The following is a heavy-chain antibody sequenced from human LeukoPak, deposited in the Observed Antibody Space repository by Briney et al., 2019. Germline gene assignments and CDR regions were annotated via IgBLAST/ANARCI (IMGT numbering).Heavy chain of an antibody. CDR1: GFNVNDYY. J-gene: IGHJ3*02. V-gene: IGHV3-11*01. D-gene: IGHD3-10*01. CDR3: ARGGFGPSDALDI. CDR2: ISDSGSPR. Sequence: PGGSLRLSCAGSGFNVNDYYMSWIRQAPGKGLEWLSYISDSGSPRYYADSEKGRFTISRDNAKNSVYLQINNMSAEDTAVYYCARGGFGPSDALDIWGQGTMVTVSS.